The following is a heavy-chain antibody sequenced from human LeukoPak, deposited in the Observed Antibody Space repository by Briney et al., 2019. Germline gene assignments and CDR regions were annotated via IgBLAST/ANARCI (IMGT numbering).Heavy chain of an antibody. CDR2: IYSGGST. D-gene: IGHD5-12*01. CDR3: ARDRGYSGYEN. Sequence: GGSLRLSCAASGCTVSSNYKSWVRQAPGKGLKWVSVIYSGGSTYYADSVKGRFTISRDNSKNTLYLQMNSLRAEDTAVYYCARDRGYSGYENWGQGTLVTVSS. J-gene: IGHJ4*02. V-gene: IGHV3-66*01. CDR1: GCTVSSNY.